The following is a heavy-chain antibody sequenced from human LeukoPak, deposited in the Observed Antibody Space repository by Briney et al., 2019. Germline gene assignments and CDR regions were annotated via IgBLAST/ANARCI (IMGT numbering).Heavy chain of an antibody. Sequence: PGGSLRLSCAASEFSVGSNYMTWVRQAPGKGLEWVSLIYSGGSTYYADSVKGRFTISRDNSKNTLYLQMNSLRAEDTAVYYCAKLTPIDYWGQGTLVTVSS. D-gene: IGHD3-9*01. CDR3: AKLTPIDY. CDR1: EFSVGSNY. V-gene: IGHV3-53*01. J-gene: IGHJ4*02. CDR2: IYSGGST.